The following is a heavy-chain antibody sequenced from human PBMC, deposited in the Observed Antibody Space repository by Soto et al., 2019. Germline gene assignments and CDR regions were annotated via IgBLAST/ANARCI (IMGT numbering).Heavy chain of an antibody. J-gene: IGHJ3*02. V-gene: IGHV3-15*01. D-gene: IGHD3-22*01. CDR2: IKSKTDGGTT. CDR1: GFTFSNAW. Sequence: GGSLRLSCAASGFTFSNAWMSWVRQAPGKGLEWVGRIKSKTDGGTTDYAAPVKGRFTISRDDSKNTLYLQMNSLKTEDTAVYYCTTDLGNDSSGYYFRGAFDIWGQGTMVT. CDR3: TTDLGNDSSGYYFRGAFDI.